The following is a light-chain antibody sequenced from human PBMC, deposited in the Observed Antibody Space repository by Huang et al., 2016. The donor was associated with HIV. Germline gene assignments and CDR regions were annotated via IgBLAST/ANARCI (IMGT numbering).Light chain of an antibody. J-gene: IGKJ3*01. CDR3: HQRSNWFT. CDR1: QSISSS. V-gene: IGKV3-11*01. Sequence: EIVLTQSPATLSLSPWERAILSCRASQSISSSLAWYQHKPGQAPRLLIYEASNRATGIPARFSGSGSGTDFTLTISSLEPEDFAVYYCHQRSNWFTFGPGTRVDIK. CDR2: EAS.